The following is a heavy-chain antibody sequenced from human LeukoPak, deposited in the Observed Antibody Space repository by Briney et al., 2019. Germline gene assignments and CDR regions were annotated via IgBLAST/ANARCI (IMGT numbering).Heavy chain of an antibody. D-gene: IGHD6-13*01. V-gene: IGHV1-2*02. Sequence: GASVKVSCKASGYTFTGYYMHWVRQAPGQGLEWMGWIIPNSGDTNYAQKFQGRVTMTRDTSISTAYMELSRLRSDGTAVYYCARAYRYSSSWYMSDYYYYYMDVWGKGTTVTVSS. CDR2: IIPNSGDT. CDR1: GYTFTGYY. CDR3: ARAYRYSSSWYMSDYYYYYMDV. J-gene: IGHJ6*03.